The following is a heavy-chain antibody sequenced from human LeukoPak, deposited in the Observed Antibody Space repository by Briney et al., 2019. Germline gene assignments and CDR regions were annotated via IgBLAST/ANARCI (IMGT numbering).Heavy chain of an antibody. V-gene: IGHV3-66*01. D-gene: IGHD6-19*01. CDR1: GFTVSSNY. CDR2: IYSGGST. J-gene: IGHJ4*02. Sequence: PGGSLRLSCAASGFTVSSNYMSWVRQAPGKGLEWVSIIYSGGSTYYADSVKGRFTISRDNSKSTLYLQMNSLRAEDTAVYYCAKDRSTGWYAGFDYWGQGTLVTVSS. CDR3: AKDRSTGWYAGFDY.